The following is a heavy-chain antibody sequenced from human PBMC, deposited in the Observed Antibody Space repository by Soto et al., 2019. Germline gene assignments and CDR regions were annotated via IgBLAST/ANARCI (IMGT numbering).Heavy chain of an antibody. D-gene: IGHD2-15*01. V-gene: IGHV3-23*01. CDR3: AKDRLPTSGQRFYFDS. CDR1: GFTFSTYA. J-gene: IGHJ4*02. CDR2: ILPDETG. Sequence: DVNLLQSGGGSAQPGGSLRLSCATSGFTFSTYAMTWVRQVPGRGLQWVSTILPDETGFYTVSVKGRFTISRANYRGIVYLQMNDLSVEDAAIYYCAKDRLPTSGQRFYFDSWGQGSLVTVSS.